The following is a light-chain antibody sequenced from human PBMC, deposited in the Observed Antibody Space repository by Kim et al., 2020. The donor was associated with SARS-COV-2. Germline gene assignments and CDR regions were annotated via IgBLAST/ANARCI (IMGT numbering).Light chain of an antibody. CDR2: DAS. CDR1: QGISNY. Sequence: SVRESVTTTCRPSQGISNYLAWYQQQTGKVPPLLIYDASALQSGVTSRFSGSGSGTDVTLLISSLQHEDVATYYCHQYNRDQWTFGQGTKVDIK. V-gene: IGKV1-27*01. J-gene: IGKJ1*01. CDR3: HQYNRDQWT.